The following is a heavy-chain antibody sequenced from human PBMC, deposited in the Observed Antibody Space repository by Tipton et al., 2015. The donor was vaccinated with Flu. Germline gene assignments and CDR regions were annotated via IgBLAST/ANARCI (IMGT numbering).Heavy chain of an antibody. J-gene: IGHJ6*02. CDR2: IIPIFDTT. D-gene: IGHD3-10*01. CDR1: GGTFSSYA. V-gene: IGHV1-69*12. Sequence: VQLVQSGAEVKKPGSSVKVSCKASGGTFSSYAISWVRQAPGQGLEWMGGIIPIFDTTNYAQKFQGRVTIIADESTSTAYMELSSLRSEDTAVYYCARGMIRGVIQRLGYGMDVWGPGTTVTVSS. CDR3: ARGMIRGVIQRLGYGMDV.